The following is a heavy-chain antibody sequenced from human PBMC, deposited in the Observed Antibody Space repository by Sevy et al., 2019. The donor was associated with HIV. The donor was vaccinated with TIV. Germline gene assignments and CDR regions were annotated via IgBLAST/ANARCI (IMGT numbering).Heavy chain of an antibody. J-gene: IGHJ6*02. CDR1: GFPFNDHA. Sequence: SLKISCAASGFPFNDHAMHWVRQVPGKGLEWVSGVSWNSRYIGYADSVKGRFTISRDNARHFLYLEMNSLRPEDTALYYCAKDINRGCDGVNCYSYYYYFYGLDVCGQGTTVTVSS. D-gene: IGHD2-21*01. V-gene: IGHV3-9*01. CDR2: VSWNSRYI. CDR3: AKDINRGCDGVNCYSYYYYFYGLDV.